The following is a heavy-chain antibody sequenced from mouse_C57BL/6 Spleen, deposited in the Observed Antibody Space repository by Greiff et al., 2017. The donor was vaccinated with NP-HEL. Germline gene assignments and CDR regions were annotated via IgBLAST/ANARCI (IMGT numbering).Heavy chain of an antibody. CDR2: IWRGGST. CDR3: AKKGRDYDGWFAY. V-gene: IGHV2-5*01. D-gene: IGHD2-4*01. CDR1: GFSLTSYG. Sequence: VKLQESGPGLVQPSQSLSITCTVSGFSLTSYGVHWVRQSPGKGLEWLGVIWRGGSTDYNAAFMSRLSITKDNSKSQVFFKMNSLQADDTAIYYCAKKGRDYDGWFAYWGQGTLVTVSA. J-gene: IGHJ3*01.